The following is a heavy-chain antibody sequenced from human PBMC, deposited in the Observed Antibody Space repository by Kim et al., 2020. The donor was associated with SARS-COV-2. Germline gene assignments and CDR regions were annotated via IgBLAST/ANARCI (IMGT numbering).Heavy chain of an antibody. J-gene: IGHJ4*02. CDR3: AIDDESGWYSVY. V-gene: IGHV3-48*02. Sequence: YYADSVKGRFTISRDNAKNSLYLQMNSLRDEDTAVYYCAIDDESGWYSVYWGQGTLVTVSS. D-gene: IGHD6-19*01.